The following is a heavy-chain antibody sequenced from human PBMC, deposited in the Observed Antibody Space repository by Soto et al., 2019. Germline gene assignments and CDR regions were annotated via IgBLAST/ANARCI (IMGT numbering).Heavy chain of an antibody. D-gene: IGHD6-13*01. CDR3: ARVLPGIAAAYDAFDV. Sequence: SETLSLTCTLSGDSVISATYYWSWIRQPPGNGLGWIGYIYYDGGTTYNSSLKSRVTISTDTSRSQLSLQLTSATPADTAVYYCARVLPGIAAAYDAFDVWGQGTMVTVSS. CDR2: IYYDGGT. J-gene: IGHJ3*01. V-gene: IGHV4-61*01. CDR1: GDSVISATYY.